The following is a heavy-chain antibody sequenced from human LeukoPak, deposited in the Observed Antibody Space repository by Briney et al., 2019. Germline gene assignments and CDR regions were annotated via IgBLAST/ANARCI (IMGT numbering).Heavy chain of an antibody. Sequence: GASVKVSCKVSGHTLSDLSMHWVRQAPGKGLEWMGGFDPENGKTVYAKKFQGRVTLTEDTSSDTGYMEVSSLRSEDTAVYYCGTKRWAAAGPIDFWGQGTLVTVSS. V-gene: IGHV1-24*01. CDR2: FDPENGKT. J-gene: IGHJ4*02. D-gene: IGHD6-13*01. CDR1: GHTLSDLS. CDR3: GTKRWAAAGPIDF.